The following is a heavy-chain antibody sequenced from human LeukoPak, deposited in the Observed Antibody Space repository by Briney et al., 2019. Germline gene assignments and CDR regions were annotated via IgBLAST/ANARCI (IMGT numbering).Heavy chain of an antibody. D-gene: IGHD5-24*01. CDR2: MYYSGST. J-gene: IGHJ1*01. CDR1: SGSISTSNYY. V-gene: IGHV4-39*01. CDR3: ARHRGKDGYKTAEYFQH. Sequence: SETLSLTCTVSSGSISTSNYYWGWIRQPPGKGLEWIACMYYSGSTYYNPSLKSRVTIFVDTSKNQFSLKLSSVTAADTAVYYCARHRGKDGYKTAEYFQHWGQGTLVTVSS.